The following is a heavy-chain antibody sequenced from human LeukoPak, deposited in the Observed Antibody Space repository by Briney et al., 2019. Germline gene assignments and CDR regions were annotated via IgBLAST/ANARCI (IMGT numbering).Heavy chain of an antibody. V-gene: IGHV3-21*01. Sequence: GGSLRLSCAASGFTFSSYSMNWVRQAPGKGLEWVSSISSSSSYIYYADSVKGRFTISRDNAKNSLYLQMNSLRAEDTAVYYCARGYGWEASYYYYYMDVWGKGTTVTISS. CDR3: ARGYGWEASYYYYYMDV. J-gene: IGHJ6*03. CDR1: GFTFSSYS. D-gene: IGHD1-26*01. CDR2: ISSSSSYI.